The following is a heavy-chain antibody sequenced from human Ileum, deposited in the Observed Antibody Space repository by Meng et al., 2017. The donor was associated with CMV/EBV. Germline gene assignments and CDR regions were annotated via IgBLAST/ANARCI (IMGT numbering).Heavy chain of an antibody. CDR1: GYTFTSYD. CDR3: ARGEQWLGPDY. Sequence: ASVKVSCKASGYTFTSYDINWVRQATGQGLEWMGWMNPNSGNTGYAQKFQGRVTITRNTSISTAYMELSSLRSEDTAVYYCARGEQWLGPDYWGQGTLVIVSS. V-gene: IGHV1-8*03. D-gene: IGHD6-19*01. J-gene: IGHJ4*02. CDR2: MNPNSGNT.